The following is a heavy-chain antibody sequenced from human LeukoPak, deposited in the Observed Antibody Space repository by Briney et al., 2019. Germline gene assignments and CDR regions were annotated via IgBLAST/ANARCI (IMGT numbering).Heavy chain of an antibody. Sequence: PSQSLSLTCPVSGGSISTYCWKWIRQPAGQGLEWIGHIYSSGSATYNPSLKSRATLSVDTSKTQFSLRLTSVTAADTAVYYCARRAGNSWFFDYWGQGILVTVSS. J-gene: IGHJ4*02. CDR2: IYSSGSA. D-gene: IGHD6-13*01. CDR3: ARRAGNSWFFDY. CDR1: GGSISTYC. V-gene: IGHV4-4*07.